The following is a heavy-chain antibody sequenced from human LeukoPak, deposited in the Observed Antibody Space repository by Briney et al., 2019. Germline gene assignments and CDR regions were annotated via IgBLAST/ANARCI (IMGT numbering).Heavy chain of an antibody. CDR3: ARGNSSGWYGGFDY. CDR2: VYYSGGGT. CDR1: RGSITDNY. Sequence: SETLSLTCTVSRGSITDNYWSWVRQPPGKGPEWIVYVYYSGGGTNYNPSLKSRVTMSVDTSKNHFSLKLGSVTAADTAVYYCARGNSSGWYGGFDYWGQGILVTVSS. D-gene: IGHD6-19*01. V-gene: IGHV4-59*01. J-gene: IGHJ4*02.